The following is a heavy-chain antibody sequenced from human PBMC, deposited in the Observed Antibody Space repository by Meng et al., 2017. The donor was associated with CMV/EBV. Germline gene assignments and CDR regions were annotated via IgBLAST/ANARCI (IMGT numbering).Heavy chain of an antibody. D-gene: IGHD3-3*01. CDR3: ARAGFLEWAFDY. V-gene: IGHV3-21*01. Sequence: GGSLRLSCAASGFTFSSYSMNWVRQAPGKGLEWVSSISSSSSYIYYADSVKGRFTISRDNAKNSLYLQMNSLRAEDTAVYYCARAGFLEWAFDYWGQETLVTVSS. CDR2: ISSSSSYI. CDR1: GFTFSSYS. J-gene: IGHJ4*02.